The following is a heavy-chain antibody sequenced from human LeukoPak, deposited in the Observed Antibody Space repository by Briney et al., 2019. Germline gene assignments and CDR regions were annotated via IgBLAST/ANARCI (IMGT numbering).Heavy chain of an antibody. CDR1: GFTFSSYA. V-gene: IGHV3-30-3*01. D-gene: IGHD3-3*01. J-gene: IGHJ4*02. Sequence: PGGSLRLSCAASGFTFSSYAMHWVRQAPGKGLEWVAVISYDGSNKYYADSVKGRFTISRDNSKNTLYLQMNSLRAEDTAVYYCARDFWSGPRNLYYFDYWGQGTLVTVSS. CDR2: ISYDGSNK. CDR3: ARDFWSGPRNLYYFDY.